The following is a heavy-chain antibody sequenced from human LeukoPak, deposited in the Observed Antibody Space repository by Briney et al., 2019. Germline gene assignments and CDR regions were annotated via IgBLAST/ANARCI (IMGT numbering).Heavy chain of an antibody. CDR3: AKSGPAAGRPDAFDI. D-gene: IGHD2-2*01. J-gene: IGHJ3*02. Sequence: PSETLSLTCTLSGGSVTTSSFSWAWIRQPPGKGLECIGTIYYSGITYYHSSLKSRVTISVDTSKNQFSLKLNSVTAADTAVYFCAKSGPAAGRPDAFDIWGQGTMVTVSS. CDR1: GGSVTTSSFS. CDR2: IYYSGIT. V-gene: IGHV4-39*07.